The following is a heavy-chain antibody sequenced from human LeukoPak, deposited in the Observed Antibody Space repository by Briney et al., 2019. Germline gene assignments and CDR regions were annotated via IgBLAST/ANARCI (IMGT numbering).Heavy chain of an antibody. D-gene: IGHD4-17*01. Sequence: GGSLRLSCAAPGFTFSSYDMNWVRQAPGKGLEWISNIVGGGSTTYYADSVKGRFTISRDNAKNSLYLQMNSLRAEDTAVYFCARQPTATTEFDYWGQGTLVTVSS. CDR3: ARQPTATTEFDY. CDR2: IVGGGSTT. J-gene: IGHJ4*02. V-gene: IGHV3-48*03. CDR1: GFTFSSYD.